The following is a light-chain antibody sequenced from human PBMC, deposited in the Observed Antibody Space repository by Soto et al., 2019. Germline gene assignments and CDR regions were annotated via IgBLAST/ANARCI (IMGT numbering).Light chain of an antibody. V-gene: IGKV3-15*01. CDR3: QQYSTWPRT. J-gene: IGKJ1*01. CDR2: GAS. CDR1: QSVNSN. Sequence: EIVMTQSPATLSVSPGERATLSCRASQSVNSNLAWYQHKPGQAPRLLVYGASTRATGIPARFSGSGSGTEFTLTLSSLQSEDFAVYYCQQYSTWPRTFGQGTKVDIK.